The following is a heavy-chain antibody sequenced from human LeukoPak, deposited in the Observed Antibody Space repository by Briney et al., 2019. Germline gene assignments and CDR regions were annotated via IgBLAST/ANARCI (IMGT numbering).Heavy chain of an antibody. J-gene: IGHJ4*02. CDR3: AKDRTYDILTDIDY. Sequence: GGSLRLSCAASGFTFSSYSMNWVRQAPGKGLEWVSYISSPSSTIYYADSVKGRFTISRDNSKNTLYLQMNSLRAEDTAVYYCAKDRTYDILTDIDYWGQGTLVTVSS. D-gene: IGHD3-9*01. V-gene: IGHV3-48*01. CDR2: ISSPSSTI. CDR1: GFTFSSYS.